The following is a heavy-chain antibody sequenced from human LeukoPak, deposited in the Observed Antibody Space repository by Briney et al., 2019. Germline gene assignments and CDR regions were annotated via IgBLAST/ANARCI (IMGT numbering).Heavy chain of an antibody. CDR2: IKSKTDGGTT. J-gene: IGHJ3*02. CDR1: GFTFSNAW. Sequence: PGGSLRLSCAASGFTFSNAWMSWVHQAPGKGLEWVGRIKSKTDGGTTDYAAPVKGRFTISRDDSKNTLYLQMNSLKTEDTAVYYCTTDNGYSYGNDAFDIWGQGTMVTVSS. V-gene: IGHV3-15*01. D-gene: IGHD5-18*01. CDR3: TTDNGYSYGNDAFDI.